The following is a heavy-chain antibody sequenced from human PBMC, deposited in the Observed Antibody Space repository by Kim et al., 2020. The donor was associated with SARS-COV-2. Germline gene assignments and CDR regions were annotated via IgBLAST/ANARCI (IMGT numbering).Heavy chain of an antibody. CDR2: IDPSDSYT. D-gene: IGHD1-20*01. J-gene: IGHJ4*02. CDR3: ARHDSSGYNWNDGFFDY. CDR1: GYSFTSYW. V-gene: IGHV5-10-1*01. Sequence: ESLKISCKGSGYSFTSYWISWVRQMPGKGLEWMGRIDPSDSYTNYSPSFQGHVTISADKSISTAYLQWSSLKASDTAMYYCARHDSSGYNWNDGFFDYWGQGTLVTVSS.